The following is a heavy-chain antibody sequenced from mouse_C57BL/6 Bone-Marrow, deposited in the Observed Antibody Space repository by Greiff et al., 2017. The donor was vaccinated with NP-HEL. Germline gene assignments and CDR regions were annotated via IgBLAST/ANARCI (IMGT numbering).Heavy chain of an antibody. V-gene: IGHV5-2*03. CDR3: ARRNYVYWYFDV. CDR1: EYEFLSHD. J-gene: IGHJ1*03. CDR2: INSDGGST. Sequence: DVKLQESGGGLVQPGESLKLSCESNEYEFLSHDMSWVRKTPEKRLELVAAINSDGGSTYYPDTMERRFIISRDNTKKTLYLQMSSLRSEDTALYYCARRNYVYWYFDVWGTGTTVTVSS. D-gene: IGHD2-1*01.